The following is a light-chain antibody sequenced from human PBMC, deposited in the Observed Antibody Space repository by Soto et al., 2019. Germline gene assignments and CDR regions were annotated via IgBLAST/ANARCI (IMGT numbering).Light chain of an antibody. V-gene: IGLV1-40*01. CDR3: QSYDSSLSGPV. CDR1: SSNIGAGYD. CDR2: GNN. Sequence: QLVLTQPPSVSGAPGQRVTISCTGSSSNIGAGYDVHWYQEFPGTAPKLLIYGNNNRPSGVPDRVSGSKSGTSASLAITGLQAEDEADYYCQSYDSSLSGPVFGGGTKLTVL. J-gene: IGLJ2*01.